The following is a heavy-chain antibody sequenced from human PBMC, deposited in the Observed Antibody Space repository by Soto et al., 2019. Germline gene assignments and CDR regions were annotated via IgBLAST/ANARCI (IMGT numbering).Heavy chain of an antibody. CDR1: GGSISRYY. CDR2: IYYSGST. D-gene: IGHD4-17*01. Sequence: QVQLQESGPGLVKPSETLSLTCTVSGGSISRYYWSWIRQPPGKELEWIGYIYYSGSTNYNPSLKSRFDISVDTSKSHFSLKLSSLTAADTAVYYCARAAKDDDGHYWYFGLWGRGTLVTISS. J-gene: IGHJ2*01. CDR3: ARAAKDDDGHYWYFGL. V-gene: IGHV4-59*01.